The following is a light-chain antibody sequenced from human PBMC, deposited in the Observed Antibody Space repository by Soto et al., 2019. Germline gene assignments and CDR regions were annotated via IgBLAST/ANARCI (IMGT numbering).Light chain of an antibody. Sequence: EIVLTQSPGTLSLSPGERATLSCRASQSVSSSYLAWYQQKPGQAPRLLIYAASSRATGIPDRFSGSGSGTDFTFTISRLEPEDFAVYYCQQYDSSLYTFGQGTNLEI. V-gene: IGKV3-20*01. J-gene: IGKJ2*01. CDR2: AAS. CDR1: QSVSSSY. CDR3: QQYDSSLYT.